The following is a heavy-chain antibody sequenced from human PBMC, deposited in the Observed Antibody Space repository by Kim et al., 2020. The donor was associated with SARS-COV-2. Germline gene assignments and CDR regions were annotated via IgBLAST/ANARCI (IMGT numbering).Heavy chain of an antibody. CDR3: ARHLRNWYFDL. V-gene: IGHV4-39*01. J-gene: IGHJ2*01. Sequence: YHTQSLNGRVTISVDTSKKQFSLGLSSVTAADAAVYYCARHLRNWYFDLWGRGTLVTVSS.